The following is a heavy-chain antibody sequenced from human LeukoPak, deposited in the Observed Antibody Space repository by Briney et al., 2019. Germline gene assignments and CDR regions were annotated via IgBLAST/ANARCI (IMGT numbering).Heavy chain of an antibody. J-gene: IGHJ4*02. CDR3: AKDIRVQTIFPSFDY. Sequence: PGGSLRLSCAASGFTFAYYGMHWVRQAPGKGLEWVAVISHDGSNKQYADSVKGRFTIPRDNSKNMMYLEMNSLRGDDTAVYYCAKDIRVQTIFPSFDYWGQGALVIVSS. V-gene: IGHV3-30*18. D-gene: IGHD3-3*01. CDR1: GFTFAYYG. CDR2: ISHDGSNK.